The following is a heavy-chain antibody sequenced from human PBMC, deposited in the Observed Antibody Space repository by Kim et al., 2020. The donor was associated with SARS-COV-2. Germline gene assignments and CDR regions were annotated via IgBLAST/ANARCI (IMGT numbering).Heavy chain of an antibody. CDR1: GFAFSNYA. CDR3: AKGTSGPELPPDY. Sequence: GGSLRLSCGASGFAFSNYAMNWVRQAPGKGLEWVSGISGSGGHTYYADSMRGRFTISRDNSKNTLFLQMNSLRAEDTAIYYCAKGTSGPELPPDYWGHG. V-gene: IGHV3-23*01. CDR2: ISGSGGHT. D-gene: IGHD1-7*01. J-gene: IGHJ4*01.